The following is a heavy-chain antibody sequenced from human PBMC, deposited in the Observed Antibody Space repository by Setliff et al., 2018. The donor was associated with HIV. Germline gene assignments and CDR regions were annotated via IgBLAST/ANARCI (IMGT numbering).Heavy chain of an antibody. CDR2: IHSSGTT. D-gene: IGHD4-17*01. CDR3: ARSPAVTMALFFDY. CDR1: GITVSSDY. Sequence: GWSLRLSCAASGITVSSDYMSWVRQAPGKGLEWVSVIHSSGTTVYADSVKGRFTISRDYSKNMVYLQMNSLRVDDTAVYYCARSPAVTMALFFDYWGQGTPVTVSS. V-gene: IGHV3-66*01. J-gene: IGHJ4*02.